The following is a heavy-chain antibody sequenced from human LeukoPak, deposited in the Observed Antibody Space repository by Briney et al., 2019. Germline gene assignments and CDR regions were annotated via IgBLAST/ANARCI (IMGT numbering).Heavy chain of an antibody. J-gene: IGHJ4*02. Sequence: PGGSLRLSCAASGFTVSSNYMGWVRQARGKGLEWVAFIHSGGSTNYADSVKGRFSISRDNSKNTLYLQMNSLRAEDTAVYYCARGDYSGSYYFDYWGQGTLVTVSS. CDR2: IHSGGST. D-gene: IGHD1-26*01. CDR3: ARGDYSGSYYFDY. V-gene: IGHV3-53*01. CDR1: GFTVSSNY.